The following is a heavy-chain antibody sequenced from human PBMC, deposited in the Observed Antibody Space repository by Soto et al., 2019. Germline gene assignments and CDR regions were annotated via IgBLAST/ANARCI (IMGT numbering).Heavy chain of an antibody. J-gene: IGHJ4*02. V-gene: IGHV3-49*03. CDR1: GFTFGDYA. D-gene: IGHD5-12*01. CDR3: TSYPSTSGYSGYEPFDY. Sequence: GGSLRLSCTASGFTFGDYAMSWFRQAPGKGLEWVGFIRSKAYGGTTEYAASVKGRFTISRDDSKSIAYLQMNSLKTEDTAVYYCTSYPSTSGYSGYEPFDYWGQGTLVTVSS. CDR2: IRSKAYGGTT.